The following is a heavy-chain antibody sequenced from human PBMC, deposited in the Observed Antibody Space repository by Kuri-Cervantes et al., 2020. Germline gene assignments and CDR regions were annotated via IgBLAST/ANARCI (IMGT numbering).Heavy chain of an antibody. J-gene: IGHJ5*02. CDR3: ARSFQQQLVHDWFDP. Sequence: ESLKISCAVSGYSISSAYYWGWIRQPPGKGLEWIGTIFHSGSTYYNPSLKSRLTMSVDTSKNQFSLKLSSVTAADTAIYFCARSFQQQLVHDWFDPWGQGTLVTVSS. D-gene: IGHD6-13*01. CDR2: IFHSGST. CDR1: GYSISSAYY. V-gene: IGHV4-38-2*01.